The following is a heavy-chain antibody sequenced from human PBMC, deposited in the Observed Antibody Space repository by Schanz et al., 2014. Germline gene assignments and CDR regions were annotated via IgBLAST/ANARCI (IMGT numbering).Heavy chain of an antibody. CDR2: INPDSGGT. V-gene: IGHV1-2*06. CDR3: ARDRTYYDILTGYSYFDY. CDR1: GYTFTAYF. J-gene: IGHJ4*02. Sequence: QVLLVQSGAEVKQPGASVKVSCKASGYTFTAYFIHWVRQAPGQGLEWMGRINPDSGGTNYAQKVQGRVTMTTDTSTSTAYMELRSLRSDDTAVYYCARDRTYYDILTGYSYFDYWGQGTLVTVSS. D-gene: IGHD3-9*01.